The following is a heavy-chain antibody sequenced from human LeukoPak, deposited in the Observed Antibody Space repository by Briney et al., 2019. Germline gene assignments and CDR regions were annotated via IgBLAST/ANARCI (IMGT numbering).Heavy chain of an antibody. J-gene: IGHJ3*02. CDR1: GGSISSFN. CDR2: IYYSGNT. Sequence: PSETLSLTCTVPGGSISSFNWRSVRQPPGKGLDWIGYIYYSGNTNYNPSLKSRVTMSVDTSKNQLSLKPSSVTAADTSVYYCASPRGECHYYAFDIWGHGTMVTVSS. V-gene: IGHV4-59*08. D-gene: IGHD3-16*01. CDR3: ASPRGECHYYAFDI.